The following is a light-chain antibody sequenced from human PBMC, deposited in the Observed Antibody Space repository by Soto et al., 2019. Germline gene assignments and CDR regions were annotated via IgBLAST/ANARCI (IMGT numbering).Light chain of an antibody. Sequence: QSALTQPRSVSGSPGQSVTISCTGTSSDVGGYNYVSWYQQHPHKAPKLMIYDVTKRPSGVPDRFSGSIDSSSRSASLTISGLQTEDEADYYCQSYETSDLVFGGGTKLTVL. J-gene: IGLJ2*01. V-gene: IGLV2-11*01. CDR3: QSYETSDLV. CDR1: SSDVGGYNY. CDR2: DVT.